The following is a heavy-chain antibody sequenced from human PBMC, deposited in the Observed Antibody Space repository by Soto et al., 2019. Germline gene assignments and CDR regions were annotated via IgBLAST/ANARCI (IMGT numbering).Heavy chain of an antibody. D-gene: IGHD6-6*01. CDR3: AREEYSSSSGGYYYYYYGMDV. J-gene: IGHJ6*02. CDR1: GFTFSSYG. V-gene: IGHV3-33*01. CDR2: IWYDGSNK. Sequence: GSLRLSCAASGFTFSSYGMHWVRQAPGKGLEWVAVIWYDGSNKYYADSVKGRFTISRDNSKNTLYLQMNSLRAEDTAVYYCAREEYSSSSGGYYYYYYGMDVWGQGTTVTVSS.